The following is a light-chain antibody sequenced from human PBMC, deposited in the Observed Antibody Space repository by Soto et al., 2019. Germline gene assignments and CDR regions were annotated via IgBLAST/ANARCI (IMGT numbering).Light chain of an antibody. CDR3: QSYDSSLSGWV. CDR2: GNS. J-gene: IGLJ3*02. V-gene: IGLV1-40*01. Sequence: QSVPTQPPSVSGAPGQRVTISCTGSSSNIGAGYDVRWYQQLPGTAPKLLIYGNSNRPSGVPDRFSGSKSGTSASLAITGFEAEDEADYDCQSYDSSLSGWVFGGGTKLTVL. CDR1: SSNIGAGYD.